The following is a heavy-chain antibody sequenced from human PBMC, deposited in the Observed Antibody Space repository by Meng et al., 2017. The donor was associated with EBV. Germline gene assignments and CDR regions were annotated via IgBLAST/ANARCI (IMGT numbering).Heavy chain of an antibody. J-gene: IGHJ5*02. Sequence: QVQLVQSGAELKQPGXLGKVSCTASGYTFVTYSITWVRQAPGHGLEWMGWISTYSGDTKYAQKFQGRVTLTADTSTTTAYMELRSLVSDDSGVYYCVRDDGYCSTTDCGANWFDPWGQGTLVTVSS. CDR2: ISTYSGDT. D-gene: IGHD5-24*01. CDR3: VRDDGYCSTTDCGANWFDP. CDR1: GYTFVTYS. V-gene: IGHV1-18*01.